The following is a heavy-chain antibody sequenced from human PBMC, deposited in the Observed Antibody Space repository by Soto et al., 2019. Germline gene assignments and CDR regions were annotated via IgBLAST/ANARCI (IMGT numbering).Heavy chain of an antibody. CDR1: GFTFSSYA. J-gene: IGHJ4*02. CDR3: AKLGVSGWYLYYFDY. V-gene: IGHV3-23*01. CDR2: ISGSGGST. D-gene: IGHD6-19*01. Sequence: EVQLLESGGGLVQPGGSLRLSCAASGFTFSSYAMSWVRQAPGKGLEWVSAISGSGGSTYYADPVKGRFTISRDNSKITLYLQMNSLRAEDTAVYYCAKLGVSGWYLYYFDYWGQGTLVTVSS.